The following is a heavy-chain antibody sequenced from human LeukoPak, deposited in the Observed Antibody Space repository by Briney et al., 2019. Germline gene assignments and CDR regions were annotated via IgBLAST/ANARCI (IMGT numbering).Heavy chain of an antibody. V-gene: IGHV3-23*01. CDR2: ISGSGGST. D-gene: IGHD1/OR15-1a*01. Sequence: PGGSLRLSCAASGFTFSSYAMSWVRQAPGKGLEWVSAISGSGGSTYYADSVKGRFTISRVNSKNTLYLQMNGLRAEDTAVYYCAKRAPVAAAGTGRYFDYWGQGTLVTVSS. CDR1: GFTFSSYA. CDR3: AKRAPVAAAGTGRYFDY. J-gene: IGHJ4*02.